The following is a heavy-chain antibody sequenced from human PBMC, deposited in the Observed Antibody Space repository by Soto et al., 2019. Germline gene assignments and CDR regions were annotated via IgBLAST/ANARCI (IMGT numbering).Heavy chain of an antibody. Sequence: GGSLRLSCAASGFTFSSYSMNWVRQAPGKGLEWVSSISSSSSYIYYADSVKGRFTISRDNAKNSLYLQMNSLRAEDTAVYYFAREDAPPYSSSSTFDIWGQGTMVTVSS. D-gene: IGHD6-6*01. CDR1: GFTFSSYS. CDR2: ISSSSSYI. CDR3: AREDAPPYSSSSTFDI. V-gene: IGHV3-21*01. J-gene: IGHJ3*02.